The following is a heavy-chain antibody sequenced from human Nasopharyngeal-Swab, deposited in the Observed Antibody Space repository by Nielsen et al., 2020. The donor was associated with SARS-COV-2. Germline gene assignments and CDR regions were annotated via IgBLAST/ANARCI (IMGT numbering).Heavy chain of an antibody. Sequence: GESLKISCVASGFTFSNYWMHWVRQAPGKGLEWVANIKQDGSEKYYVDSVKGRFTISRDNAKNSLYLQMNSLRAEDTAVYYCARDQYYDSSGYYYYGMDVWGQGTTVTVSS. J-gene: IGHJ6*02. D-gene: IGHD3-22*01. CDR2: IKQDGSEK. CDR3: ARDQYYDSSGYYYYGMDV. V-gene: IGHV3-7*01. CDR1: GFTFSNYW.